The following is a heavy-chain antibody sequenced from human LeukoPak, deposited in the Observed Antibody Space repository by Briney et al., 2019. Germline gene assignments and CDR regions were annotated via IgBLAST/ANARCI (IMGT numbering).Heavy chain of an antibody. J-gene: IGHJ3*02. CDR3: ARGRPKAGYSSGWYGGRGAAFDI. Sequence: SETLSLTCSVSGGSISSGDYYWSWIRQHPGKGLEWIGYIYYRGSTYYNPSLKSRVTISVDTSKNQFSLKLNSVTAADTAVYYCARGRPKAGYSSGWYGGRGAAFDIWGQGTIVTVSS. D-gene: IGHD6-19*01. CDR1: GGSISSGDYY. V-gene: IGHV4-31*03. CDR2: IYYRGST.